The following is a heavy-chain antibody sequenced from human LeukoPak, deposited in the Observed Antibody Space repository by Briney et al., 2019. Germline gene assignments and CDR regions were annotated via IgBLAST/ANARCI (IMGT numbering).Heavy chain of an antibody. J-gene: IGHJ4*02. V-gene: IGHV1-46*01. D-gene: IGHD5-24*01. CDR3: ARELPDNFNFDY. CDR2: IKPSGGST. CDR1: GYTFTIYY. Sequence: ASVSVSCKASGYTFTIYYTHCVRQAPGQGLGWMGIIKPSGGSTLYAQKFQGRVTVTSDMSTSTVYVELSSLRSEDTAVYYCARELPDNFNFDYWGQGTLVTVSS.